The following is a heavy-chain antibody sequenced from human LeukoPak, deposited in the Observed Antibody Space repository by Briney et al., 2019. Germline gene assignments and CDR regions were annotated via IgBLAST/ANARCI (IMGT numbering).Heavy chain of an antibody. CDR2: ISSSGTYI. V-gene: IGHV3-21*01. D-gene: IGHD3-16*01. J-gene: IGHJ3*02. CDR3: ARDLLDYADYGLDVFDI. Sequence: GGSLRLSCAASGFTFSSYGLNWVRQAPGKGLEWVSSISSSGTYIHYADSVKGRFTISRDNANNSMSLQMNNLRAEDTAVYYCARDLLDYADYGLDVFDIWGQGTLVTVSS. CDR1: GFTFSSYG.